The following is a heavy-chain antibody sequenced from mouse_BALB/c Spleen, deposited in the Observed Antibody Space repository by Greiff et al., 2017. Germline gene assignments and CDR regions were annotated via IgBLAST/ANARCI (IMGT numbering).Heavy chain of an antibody. Sequence: EVQGVESGGGLVQPGGSLRLSCATSGFTFTDYYMSWVRQPPGKALEWLGFIRNKANGYTTEYSASVKGRFTISRDNSQSILYLQMNTLRAEDSATYYCARDLIYYDYDEAWFAYWGQGTLVTVAA. CDR2: IRNKANGYTT. D-gene: IGHD2-4*01. V-gene: IGHV7-3*02. J-gene: IGHJ3*01. CDR3: ARDLIYYDYDEAWFAY. CDR1: GFTFTDYY.